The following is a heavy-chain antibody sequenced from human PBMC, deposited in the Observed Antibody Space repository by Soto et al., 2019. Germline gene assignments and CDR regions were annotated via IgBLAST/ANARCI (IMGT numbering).Heavy chain of an antibody. CDR1: GVTFSSYA. J-gene: IGHJ4*02. D-gene: IGHD3-10*01. CDR3: AKDPIRMVRGMFHS. CDR2: ISGSGGST. Sequence: GGSLRLSCEASGVTFSSYAMSWVRQAPGKGLEWVSAISGSGGSTYYADSVKGRFTISRDNSRNTLYLQMDSLRAEDAATYFCAKDPIRMVRGMFHSWGKGTLATVPS. V-gene: IGHV3-23*01.